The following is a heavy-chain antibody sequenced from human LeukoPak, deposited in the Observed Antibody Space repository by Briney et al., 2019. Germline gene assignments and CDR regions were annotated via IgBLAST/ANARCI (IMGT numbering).Heavy chain of an antibody. Sequence: SGGSLRLSCAASGFTFSSYSMNWVRQAPGKGLEWVSSISSSSSYIYYADSVKGRFTISRDNAKNSLYLQMNSLRAEDTAVYYCARDLAFAYCSSTSCPYGMDVWGQGTTVTVSS. J-gene: IGHJ6*02. CDR3: ARDLAFAYCSSTSCPYGMDV. V-gene: IGHV3-21*01. CDR2: ISSSSSYI. D-gene: IGHD2-2*01. CDR1: GFTFSSYS.